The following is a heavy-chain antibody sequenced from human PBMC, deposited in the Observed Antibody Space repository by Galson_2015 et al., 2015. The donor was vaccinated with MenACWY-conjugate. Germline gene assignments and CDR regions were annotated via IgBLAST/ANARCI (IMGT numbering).Heavy chain of an antibody. CDR3: ATYCSSPSCYANGAY. V-gene: IGHV3-74*01. J-gene: IGHJ4*02. Sequence: SLRLSCAASGFTFSRYWMHWVRQSSGKGLVWVSRINSDGSATDYADSVKGRFTISRDNAKNTLYLQMNSLRAEDTAVYYCATYCSSPSCYANGAYWGQGTLVTVSS. CDR1: GFTFSRYW. CDR2: INSDGSAT. D-gene: IGHD2-2*01.